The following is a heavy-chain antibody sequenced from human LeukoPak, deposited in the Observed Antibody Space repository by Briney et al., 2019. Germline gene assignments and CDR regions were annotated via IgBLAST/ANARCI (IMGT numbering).Heavy chain of an antibody. CDR1: GFTFSSYT. V-gene: IGHV3-23*01. J-gene: IGHJ3*01. D-gene: IGHD1-26*01. CDR3: ARARSLWDLPLFDV. CDR2: ISGGGGTT. Sequence: GGSLRLSCAATGFTFSSYTISWVRQAPGKGLEWVSAISGGGGTTYYADSVRGRFTVSRDNSKNTLYLQMTNLRAEDTAVYYCARARSLWDLPLFDVWGQGTMVTVSS.